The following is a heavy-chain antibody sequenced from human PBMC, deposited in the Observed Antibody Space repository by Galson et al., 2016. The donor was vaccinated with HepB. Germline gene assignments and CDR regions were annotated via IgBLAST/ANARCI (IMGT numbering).Heavy chain of an antibody. CDR2: IYPGDSET. V-gene: IGHV5-51*01. J-gene: IGHJ4*02. D-gene: IGHD5-24*01. CDR1: GYSFSSYW. Sequence: QSGAEVKKPGESLQIPCKGSGYSFSSYWIGWVRQMPGKGPEWMGIIYPGDSETRYSPSFQGQVTISADKSITTAYLQWRFLMASDTAIYYCARRGEGYSLFDYWGQGTLVTVSS. CDR3: ARRGEGYSLFDY.